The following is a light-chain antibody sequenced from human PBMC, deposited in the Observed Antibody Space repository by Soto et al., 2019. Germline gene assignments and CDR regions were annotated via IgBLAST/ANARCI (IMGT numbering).Light chain of an antibody. CDR1: SSDVGGYNY. Sequence: QSALTQPASVSGSPGQSITISCTGTSSDVGGYNYVSWYQQHPGKAPKLMIYDVSNRPSGVSNRFSGSKSGNTASLTISGLQAEHEADYYCSSYTSSSTLPWVFGGGTKVTVL. V-gene: IGLV2-14*01. CDR2: DVS. J-gene: IGLJ3*02. CDR3: SSYTSSSTLPWV.